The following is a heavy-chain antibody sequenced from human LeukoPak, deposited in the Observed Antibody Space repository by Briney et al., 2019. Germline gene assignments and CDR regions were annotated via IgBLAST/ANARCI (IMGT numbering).Heavy chain of an antibody. CDR1: GGSISSYY. CDR3: ARLGYCSSTSCYIDSYYYYMDV. D-gene: IGHD2-2*01. CDR2: IYYSGST. J-gene: IGHJ6*03. Sequence: SETLSLTCTVSGGSISSYYWSWIRLPPGKGLEWIGYIYYSGSTSYNPSLKSRVTISVDTSKNQFSLKLNSVTAADTAVYYCARLGYCSSTSCYIDSYYYYMDVWGKGTTVTVSS. V-gene: IGHV4-59*01.